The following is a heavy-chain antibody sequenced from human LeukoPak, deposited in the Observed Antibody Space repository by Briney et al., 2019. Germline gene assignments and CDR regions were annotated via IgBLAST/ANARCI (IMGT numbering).Heavy chain of an antibody. D-gene: IGHD5-12*01. CDR3: ARDSPYSGYDYYYYYMDV. CDR1: GGSISSYY. CDR2: IYTSGST. Sequence: PSETLSLTCTVSGGSISSYYWSWIRQSAGKGLEWIGRIYTSGSTNYNPSLKSRVTMSVDTSKNQFSLKLSSVTAADTAVYYCARDSPYSGYDYYYYYMDVWGKGTTVTVSS. J-gene: IGHJ6*03. V-gene: IGHV4-4*07.